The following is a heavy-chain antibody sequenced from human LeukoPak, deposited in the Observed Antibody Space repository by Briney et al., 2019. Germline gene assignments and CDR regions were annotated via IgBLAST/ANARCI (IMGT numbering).Heavy chain of an antibody. D-gene: IGHD2-2*01. CDR3: GRDLGLHCTSIICPSDY. Sequence: ASVKVSCKASGYTFTDYFMHWVRQAPGQGLEWMGWINPNSGATNYAQQFQGRVTMTRDRSISTMFMELSRLTSDDTALYYCGRDLGLHCTSIICPSDYGGQGTLVTVSS. J-gene: IGHJ4*02. CDR1: GYTFTDYF. CDR2: INPNSGAT. V-gene: IGHV1-2*02.